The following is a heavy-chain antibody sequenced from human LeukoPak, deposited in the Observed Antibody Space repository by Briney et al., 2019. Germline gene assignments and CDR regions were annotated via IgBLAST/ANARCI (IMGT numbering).Heavy chain of an antibody. CDR1: GFTFSSYS. CDR2: ISSSSSYI. Sequence: GGSLRLSCAASGFTFSSYSMNWVRQAPGKGLEWVSSISSSSSYIYYADSVKGRFAISRDNAKNSLYLQMNSLRAEDTAVCYCARDRIYGMDVWGQGTTVTVSS. J-gene: IGHJ6*02. CDR3: ARDRIYGMDV. V-gene: IGHV3-21*01.